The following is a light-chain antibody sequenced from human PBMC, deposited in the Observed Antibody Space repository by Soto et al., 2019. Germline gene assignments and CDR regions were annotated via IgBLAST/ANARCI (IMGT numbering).Light chain of an antibody. CDR3: QQYGRSWT. V-gene: IGKV3-20*01. CDR1: QSVSSY. CDR2: GAS. J-gene: IGKJ1*01. Sequence: EIVLTQSPVTLSLSPGERATLSCRASQSVSSYLAWYQQKPGQAPRLLIYGASSRATGIPDRFSGSGSGTDFTLTISRLEPEDFAVYYCQQYGRSWTFGQGTKVDIK.